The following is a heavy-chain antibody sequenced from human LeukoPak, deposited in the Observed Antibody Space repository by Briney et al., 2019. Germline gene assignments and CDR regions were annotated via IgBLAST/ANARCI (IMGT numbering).Heavy chain of an antibody. CDR3: AKDDYDILTGSGGFDY. CDR2: ISWNSGSI. CDR1: GFTFDDYA. V-gene: IGHV3-9*01. J-gene: IGHJ4*02. Sequence: GGSLRLSCAASGFTFDDYAMHWVRQAPGKGLGWVSGISWNSGSIGYADSVKGRFTISRDNAKNPLYLQMNSLRAEDTALYYCAKDDYDILTGSGGFDYWGQGTLVTVSS. D-gene: IGHD3-9*01.